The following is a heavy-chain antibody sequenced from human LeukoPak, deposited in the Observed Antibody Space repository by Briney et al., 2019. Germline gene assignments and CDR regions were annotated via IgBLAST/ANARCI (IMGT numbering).Heavy chain of an antibody. CDR1: GGSITSSKYY. CDR3: VSRRGDGDYRPDY. J-gene: IGHJ4*02. CDR2: IHYTGIT. V-gene: IGHV4-39*01. D-gene: IGHD4-17*01. Sequence: PSETLSLTCTVSGGSITSSKYYWGWICQPPGKGLEWIGSIHYTGITYYNPSLKTRVTISVDTSKNQFSLTLSSVTAADTSVYYCVSRRGDGDYRPDYWGQGTLVTVSS.